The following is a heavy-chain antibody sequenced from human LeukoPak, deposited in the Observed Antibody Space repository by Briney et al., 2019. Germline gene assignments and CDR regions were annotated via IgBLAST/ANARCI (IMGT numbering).Heavy chain of an antibody. CDR2: ITSGSST. J-gene: IGHJ4*02. V-gene: IGHV3-23*03. CDR3: ATYCSGPTCYSGVVY. CDR1: GFTFSRYA. D-gene: IGHD2-15*01. Sequence: GGSLRLSCAASGFTFSRYAMTWVRRAPGKGLEWVSVITSGSSTYYADSVKGRFTISRENSKNTLHLQMNSLRAEDTAVYYCATYCSGPTCYSGVVYWGQGTLVTVSS.